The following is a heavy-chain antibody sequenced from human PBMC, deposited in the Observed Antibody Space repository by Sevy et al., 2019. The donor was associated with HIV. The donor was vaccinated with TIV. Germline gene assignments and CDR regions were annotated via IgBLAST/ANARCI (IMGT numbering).Heavy chain of an antibody. CDR2: IWYDGSNK. J-gene: IGHJ4*02. D-gene: IGHD3-22*01. Sequence: GGSLRLSCAASGFTFSSYGMHWVRQAPGKGLEWVAVIWYDGSNKYYADSVKGRFTSSRDNSKNTLYLQMNSLRAEDTAVYYCARDLGYYYDSSPPTGFDYWGQGTLVTVSS. CDR3: ARDLGYYYDSSPPTGFDY. CDR1: GFTFSSYG. V-gene: IGHV3-33*01.